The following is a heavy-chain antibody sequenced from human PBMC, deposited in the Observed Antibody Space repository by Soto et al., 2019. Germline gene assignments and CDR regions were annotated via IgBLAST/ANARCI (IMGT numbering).Heavy chain of an antibody. D-gene: IGHD6-13*01. CDR2: ISSSGSTI. CDR3: AGGLAAAGTGVDY. CDR1: GFTFSSYE. J-gene: IGHJ4*02. V-gene: IGHV3-48*03. Sequence: EVQLVESGGGLVQPGGSLRLSCAASGFTFSSYEMNWVRQAPGMGLEWVSYISSSGSTIYYAYSVMGRFTSSRDNAKNTLYLQMNSLRAEDTAVYHCAGGLAAAGTGVDYSGQGNMVTVSS.